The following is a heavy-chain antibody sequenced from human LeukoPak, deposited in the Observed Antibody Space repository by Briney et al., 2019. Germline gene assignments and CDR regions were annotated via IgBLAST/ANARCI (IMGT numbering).Heavy chain of an antibody. CDR2: INHSGST. CDR1: GGSFSGYY. J-gene: IGHJ4*02. Sequence: SETLSLTCAVYGGSFSGYYWSWIRQPPRKGLEWIGEINHSGSTNYNPSLKSRVTISVDTSKNQFSLKLSSVTAADTAVYYCASAESIAVAGNWGQGTLVTVSS. D-gene: IGHD6-19*01. CDR3: ASAESIAVAGN. V-gene: IGHV4-34*01.